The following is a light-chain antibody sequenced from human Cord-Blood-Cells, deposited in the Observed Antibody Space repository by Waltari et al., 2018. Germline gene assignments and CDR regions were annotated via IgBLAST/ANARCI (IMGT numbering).Light chain of an antibody. CDR3: CSYAGSSTVV. V-gene: IGLV2-23*01. CDR2: AGS. J-gene: IGLJ2*01. Sequence: QSALTQPASASGSPGQSFTISCTGTSSDVGSYNLVSWYQQDPSKAPKLLIYAGSNRPSGVSKRFSGSKSGNTASLTISGLQAEDEADYYCCSYAGSSTVVFGGGTKLTVL. CDR1: SSDVGSYNL.